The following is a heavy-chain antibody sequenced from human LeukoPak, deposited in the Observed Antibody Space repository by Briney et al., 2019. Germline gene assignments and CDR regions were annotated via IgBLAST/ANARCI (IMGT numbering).Heavy chain of an antibody. V-gene: IGHV5-51*01. D-gene: IGHD3-3*01. CDR1: GYSFTIYW. Sequence: AESLKISCNGSGYSFTIYWIAWVRQMPVKGLEWMGTIYPGDSDTTYSPSFQGQVTISADKSISTAYMPWSRLKDSETAMYYCARVSGAIFAHNYFYYYYMDVWGKGTTVTVSS. CDR3: ARVSGAIFAHNYFYYYYMDV. J-gene: IGHJ6*03. CDR2: IYPGDSDT.